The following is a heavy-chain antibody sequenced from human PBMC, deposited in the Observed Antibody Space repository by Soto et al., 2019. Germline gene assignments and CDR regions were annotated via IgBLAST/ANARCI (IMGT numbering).Heavy chain of an antibody. CDR2: ISAYNGNT. CDR3: ALIFGVAPGWSVP. Sequence: QVQLVQSGAEVKKPGASVKVSCKASGYTFTSYGISWVRQAPGQGLEWMGWISAYNGNTNYAQKLQGRVTMTTHTATSAAYMALLSLQSHDTAVYYWALIFGVAPGWSVPRGQGPLLTPSP. V-gene: IGHV1-18*01. CDR1: GYTFTSYG. D-gene: IGHD2-15*01. J-gene: IGHJ5*02.